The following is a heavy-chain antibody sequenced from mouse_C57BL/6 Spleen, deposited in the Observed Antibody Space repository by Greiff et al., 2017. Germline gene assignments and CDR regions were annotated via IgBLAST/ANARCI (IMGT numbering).Heavy chain of an antibody. CDR2: IDPSDSYT. J-gene: IGHJ3*01. CDR3: ARGDYDRVFAY. D-gene: IGHD2-4*01. CDR1: GYTFTSYW. Sequence: QVQLQQPGAELVKPGASVKLSCKASGYTFTSYWMQWVKQRPGQGLEWIGEIDPSDSYTNYNQKFKGKATLTVDTSSSTAYMQLSSLASEDYAVYYCARGDYDRVFAYWGQGTLVTVSA. V-gene: IGHV1-50*01.